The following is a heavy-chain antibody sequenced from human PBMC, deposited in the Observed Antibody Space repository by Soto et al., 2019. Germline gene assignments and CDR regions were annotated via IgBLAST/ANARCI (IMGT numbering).Heavy chain of an antibody. CDR3: ANYSGSYFNVGHER. V-gene: IGHV3-7*01. CDR2: IKQDGSEI. D-gene: IGHD1-26*01. Sequence: VVSLRLSCLFSVFTFLSYLISLFLQAPGGGLEWVANIKQDGSEIHYLESVKGRFTIFRDNAKKSLYLQMTSLSAEDTAVYFCANYSGSYFNVGHERWGQGTMVNVSS. J-gene: IGHJ4*02. CDR1: VFTFLSYL.